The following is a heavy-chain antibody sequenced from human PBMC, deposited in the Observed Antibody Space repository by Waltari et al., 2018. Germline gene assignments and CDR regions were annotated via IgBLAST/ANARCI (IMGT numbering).Heavy chain of an antibody. V-gene: IGHV1-2*02. Sequence: QVQLVQSGAEVKKPGASVKVSCKASGYTFTGYYMHRVRQAPGQVLGWLGGINPNIGGPNYAQKFQDRVTITRDTSISTAYMELGRLRSDDTAVYFCARSRVGATVITFDYWGQGTLVTVSS. J-gene: IGHJ4*02. CDR3: ARSRVGATVITFDY. D-gene: IGHD1-26*01. CDR2: INPNIGGP. CDR1: GYTFTGYY.